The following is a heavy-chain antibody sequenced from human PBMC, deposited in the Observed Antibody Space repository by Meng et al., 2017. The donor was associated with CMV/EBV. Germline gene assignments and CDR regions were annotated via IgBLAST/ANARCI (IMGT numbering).Heavy chain of an antibody. CDR1: GFTFSGSA. Sequence: CAASGFTFSGSAMPWVRQASGKGLEWVGRIRSKANSYATAYAASVKGRFTISRDDSKNTAYLQMNSLKTEDTAVYYCTRQRSRVFDYWGQGTLVTVSS. D-gene: IGHD3-3*01. CDR3: TRQRSRVFDY. J-gene: IGHJ4*02. CDR2: IRSKANSYAT. V-gene: IGHV3-73*01.